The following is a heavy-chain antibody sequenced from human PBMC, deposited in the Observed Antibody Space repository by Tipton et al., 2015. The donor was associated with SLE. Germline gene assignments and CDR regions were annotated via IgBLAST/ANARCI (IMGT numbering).Heavy chain of an antibody. J-gene: IGHJ5*02. Sequence: TLSLTCTVSGGSISSYYWTWIRQPPGKGLEWIGNIYYNGRTNYNPYLKSRVTISVDTSKNQFSLKLSSVTAADTAVYYRARRRAATGLFSERGWFDPWGQGALVTVSS. CDR1: GGSISSYY. D-gene: IGHD6-25*01. V-gene: IGHV4-59*12. CDR2: IYYNGRT. CDR3: ARRRAATGLFSERGWFDP.